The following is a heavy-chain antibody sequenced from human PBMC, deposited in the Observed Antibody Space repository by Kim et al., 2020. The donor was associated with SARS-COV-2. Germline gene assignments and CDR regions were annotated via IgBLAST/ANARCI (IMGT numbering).Heavy chain of an antibody. J-gene: IGHJ3*02. CDR3: AKGMDYNDYGDLDDAFDI. CDR2: ISGSGGST. Sequence: GGSLRLSCAASGFTFSSYAMSWVRQAPGKGLEWVSAISGSGGSTYYADSVKGRFTISRDNSKNTLYLQMNSLRAEDTAVYYCAKGMDYNDYGDLDDAFDIWGQGTMVTVSS. V-gene: IGHV3-23*01. D-gene: IGHD4-17*01. CDR1: GFTFSSYA.